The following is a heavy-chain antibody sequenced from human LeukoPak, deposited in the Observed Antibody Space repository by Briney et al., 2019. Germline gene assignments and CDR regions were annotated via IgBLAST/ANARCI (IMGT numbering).Heavy chain of an antibody. J-gene: IGHJ4*02. D-gene: IGHD3-3*01. CDR2: IGSDGRA. Sequence: GGSLRLSCAVSGFTFSTNAMNWVCQAPGKGPEWVSGIGSDGRAFYTDSVKGRFTISRDNSKNTLYLQMNSLRAEDTAIYYCAKDLQNWIGIDYWGQGTLVTVSS. CDR3: AKDLQNWIGIDY. V-gene: IGHV3-23*01. CDR1: GFTFSTNA.